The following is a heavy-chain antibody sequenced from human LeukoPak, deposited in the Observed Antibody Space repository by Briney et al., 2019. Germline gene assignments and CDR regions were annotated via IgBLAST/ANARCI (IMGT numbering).Heavy chain of an antibody. CDR2: TYYRSKWYN. V-gene: IGHV6-1*01. D-gene: IGHD1-14*01. CDR1: GDSVSSNSAA. CDR3: ARHHLSSRAGIYYYYMDV. J-gene: IGHJ6*03. Sequence: SQTLSLTCAISGDSVSSNSAAWNWIRQSPSRGLEWLGRTYYRSKWYNDYAVSVKSRITINPDTSKNQFSLQLNSVTPEDTAVYYCARHHLSSRAGIYYYYMDVWGKGTTVTISS.